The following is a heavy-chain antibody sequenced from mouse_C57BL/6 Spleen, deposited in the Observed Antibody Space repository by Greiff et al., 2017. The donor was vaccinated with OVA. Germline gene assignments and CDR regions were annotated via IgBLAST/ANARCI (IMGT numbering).Heavy chain of an antibody. Sequence: QVQLKESGAELAKPGASVKLSCKASGYTFTSYWMHWVKQRPGQGLEWIGYINPSSGYTTYNQKFKDKATLTADKSSSTAYMQLSSLTYEDSAVYYCARITGTGYWYFDVWGTGTTVTVSS. J-gene: IGHJ1*03. CDR3: ARITGTGYWYFDV. CDR2: INPSSGYT. CDR1: GYTFTSYW. V-gene: IGHV1-7*01. D-gene: IGHD4-1*01.